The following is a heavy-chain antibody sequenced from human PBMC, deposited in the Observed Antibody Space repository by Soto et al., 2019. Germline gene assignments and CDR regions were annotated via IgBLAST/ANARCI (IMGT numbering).Heavy chain of an antibody. CDR2: INHSGST. D-gene: IGHD3-10*01. V-gene: IGHV4-34*01. Sequence: SETLSLTCAVYGGSFSGYYWSWIRQPPGKGLEWIGEINHSGSTNDNPSLKRRVTISVDTSKNQLSLKLSSLTAADTAVCSLPRAPTSLMFRGPSLLHYFDYWGQGTLVTVSS. J-gene: IGHJ4*02. CDR1: GGSFSGYY. CDR3: PRAPTSLMFRGPSLLHYFDY.